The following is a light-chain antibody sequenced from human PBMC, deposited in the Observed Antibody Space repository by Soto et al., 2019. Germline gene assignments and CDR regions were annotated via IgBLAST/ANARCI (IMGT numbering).Light chain of an antibody. Sequence: EIALTQAPGTLSLSPGERATLSCRASQSASSSFFAWYQQNPGQPPRLLIYGASTRSTGNPDRVSGSGSGTDFTLSISRLEPEDCARCYCQQHCSSPWTFGQGTTVQI. CDR2: GAS. CDR3: QQHCSSPWT. CDR1: QSASSSF. V-gene: IGKV3-20*01. J-gene: IGKJ1*01.